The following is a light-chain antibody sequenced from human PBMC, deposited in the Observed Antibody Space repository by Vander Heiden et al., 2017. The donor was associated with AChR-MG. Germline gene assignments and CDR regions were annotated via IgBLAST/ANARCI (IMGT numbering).Light chain of an antibody. CDR3: QQNSSPNP. J-gene: IGKJ2*01. CDR1: QSVPKRY. V-gene: IGKV3-20*01. Sequence: ENVLTQSPGTLSLSPGERATLSCRASQSVPKRYLARYQQKPGQAPRHLIYVASSRATGIPARFSGSGYGTDFTLTISRLEPEDFAVYYWQQNSSPNPFGQGTKLEIK. CDR2: VAS.